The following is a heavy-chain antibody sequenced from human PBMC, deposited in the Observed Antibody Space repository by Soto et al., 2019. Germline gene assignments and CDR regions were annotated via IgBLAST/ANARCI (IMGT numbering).Heavy chain of an antibody. J-gene: IGHJ4*02. Sequence: LRLSCAASGFTFSSYGMHWVRQAPGKGLEWVAVISYDGSNKYYADSVKGRFTISRDNSKNTLYLQMNSLRAEDTAVYYCAKDGYYYDMPDYFVYWGQGTLVTVSS. V-gene: IGHV3-30*18. CDR3: AKDGYYYDMPDYFVY. CDR1: GFTFSSYG. CDR2: ISYDGSNK. D-gene: IGHD3-22*01.